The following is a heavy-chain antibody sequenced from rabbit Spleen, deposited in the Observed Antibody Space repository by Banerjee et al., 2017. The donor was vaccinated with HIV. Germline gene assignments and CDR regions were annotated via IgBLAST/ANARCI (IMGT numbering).Heavy chain of an antibody. CDR3: ARDSGSSFSSYGMDL. CDR2: IYTGGSGGI. Sequence: QSLEESGGDLVKPGASLTLTCTASGFSFSAGYYMCWVRQAPGKGLEWIGCIYTGGSGGIYYASWARGRLTISKTSSTTVTLQMTSLTAADTATYFCARDSGSSFSSYGMDLWGPGTLVTVS. J-gene: IGHJ6*01. CDR1: GFSFSAGYY. D-gene: IGHD8-1*01. V-gene: IGHV1S40*01.